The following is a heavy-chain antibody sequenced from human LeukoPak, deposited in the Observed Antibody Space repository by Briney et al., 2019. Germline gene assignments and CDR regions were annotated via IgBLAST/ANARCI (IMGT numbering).Heavy chain of an antibody. CDR2: IHYTGST. Sequence: YPSETLSLTCTVSGGSISTYSWSWIRQPPGKGLEWVASIHYTGSTNHTPSLKGRFAISIDTSKNQFSLKLSSVTAADTAVYYCAGTSSSYCSGGSCYGKFQTWGQGTLVSVFS. J-gene: IGHJ1*01. CDR3: AGTSSSYCSGGSCYGKFQT. V-gene: IGHV4-59*08. D-gene: IGHD2-15*01. CDR1: GGSISTYS.